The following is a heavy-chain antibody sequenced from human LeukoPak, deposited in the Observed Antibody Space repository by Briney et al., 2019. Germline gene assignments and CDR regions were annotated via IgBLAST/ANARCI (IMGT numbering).Heavy chain of an antibody. J-gene: IGHJ4*02. CDR2: ISGSGGST. CDR3: AKVCHYDSSGYSPYYFDY. D-gene: IGHD3-22*01. V-gene: IGHV3-23*01. Sequence: GKSLRLSCAASGFTFSSYAMSWVRQAPGEGLEWVSAISGSGGSTYYADSVKGRFTISRDNSKNTLYLQMNSLRAEDTAVYYCAKVCHYDSSGYSPYYFDYWGQGTLVTVSS. CDR1: GFTFSSYA.